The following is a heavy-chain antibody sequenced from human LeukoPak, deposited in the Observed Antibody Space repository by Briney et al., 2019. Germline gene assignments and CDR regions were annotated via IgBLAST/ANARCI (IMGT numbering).Heavy chain of an antibody. CDR1: GFTFDDYA. Sequence: GGSPRHSCAAAGFTFDDYAMSSVRHAPGKGLEWVSGINWNGGSTDYADSVKGRFTISRDNGKNSLYLQMNSLRAEDTALYYCARDLTYQLHYFDYWGQGTLVTVSS. J-gene: IGHJ4*02. V-gene: IGHV3-20*04. CDR3: ARDLTYQLHYFDY. CDR2: INWNGGST. D-gene: IGHD2-2*01.